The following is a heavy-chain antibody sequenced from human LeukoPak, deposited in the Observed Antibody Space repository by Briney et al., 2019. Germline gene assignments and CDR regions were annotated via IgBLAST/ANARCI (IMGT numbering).Heavy chain of an antibody. D-gene: IGHD4-17*01. CDR3: ARDRPTVTTFIDY. CDR1: GFTFSSYS. CDR2: ISSSSSTI. V-gene: IGHV3-48*04. Sequence: GGSLRLSCAASGFTFSSYSMNWVRQAPGKGLEWVSYISSSSSTIYYADSVKGRFTISRDNAKNSLYLQMNSLRAEDTAVYYCARDRPTVTTFIDYWGQGTLVTVSS. J-gene: IGHJ4*02.